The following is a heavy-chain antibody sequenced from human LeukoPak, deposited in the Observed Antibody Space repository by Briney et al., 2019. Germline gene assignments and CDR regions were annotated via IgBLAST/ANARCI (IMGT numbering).Heavy chain of an antibody. CDR2: INPNSGGT. V-gene: IGHV1-2*02. CDR1: GYTFTGYH. Sequence: ASVKVSCKASGYTFTGYHMHWVRQAPGQGLEWMGWINPNSGGTNYAQKFQGRVTMTRDTSISTAYMELSRLRSDDTAVYYCASIPFGELFPYDYWGQGTLVTVSS. D-gene: IGHD3-10*01. J-gene: IGHJ4*02. CDR3: ASIPFGELFPYDY.